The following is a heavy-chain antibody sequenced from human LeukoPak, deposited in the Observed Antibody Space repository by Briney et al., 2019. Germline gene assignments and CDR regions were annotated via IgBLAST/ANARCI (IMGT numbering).Heavy chain of an antibody. CDR1: GFTFTSYA. Sequence: GGSLRLSCAASGFTFTSYAMSWVRQAPGKGLEWVANIKQDGSEKDYVDFMKGRFTISRDNAKKSVYLQLNSLRAEDTAVYHCARIGYRSSSFDYWGQGTLVTASS. V-gene: IGHV3-7*01. CDR3: ARIGYRSSSFDY. D-gene: IGHD6-13*01. CDR2: IKQDGSEK. J-gene: IGHJ4*02.